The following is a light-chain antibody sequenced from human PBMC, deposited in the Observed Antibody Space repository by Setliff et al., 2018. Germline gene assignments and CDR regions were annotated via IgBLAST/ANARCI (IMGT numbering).Light chain of an antibody. CDR1: SRDVGGYNF. J-gene: IGLJ1*01. CDR2: EVT. CDR3: SSYAGSDNDV. Sequence: QSALTQPPSASGSPGQSVTISCTGTSRDVGGYNFVSWYQQHPGKAPKLIISEVTERPSGVPDRFSGSKSGNTASLTVSGLQAEDEADYYCSSYAGSDNDVFGTGTKGTVL. V-gene: IGLV2-8*01.